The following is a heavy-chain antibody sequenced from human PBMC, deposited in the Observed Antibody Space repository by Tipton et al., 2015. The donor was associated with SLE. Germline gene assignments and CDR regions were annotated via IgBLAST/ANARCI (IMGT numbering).Heavy chain of an antibody. CDR2: INHSGST. V-gene: IGHV4-34*01. CDR1: GGSLTGYF. D-gene: IGHD2-15*01. CDR3: ARGGGYLRPFDY. Sequence: TLSLTCAVYGGSLTGYFWSWIRQSPGKGLEWIGEINHSGSTNYNPSLKSRVTISVDTPKTQYSLKLSSETAADTAVYYCARGGGYLRPFDYWGQGTLVTVSS. J-gene: IGHJ4*02.